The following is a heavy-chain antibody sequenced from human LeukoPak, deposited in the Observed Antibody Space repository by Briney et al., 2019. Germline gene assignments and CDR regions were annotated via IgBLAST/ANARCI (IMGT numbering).Heavy chain of an antibody. CDR3: ATQGRSAMLGI. Sequence: GGSLRLSCAASGFTFSDYYMSWIRQAPGKGLEWVSYISSSNRYTNYADSVKGRFTISRDNAKNSLFLQMNSLRAEDTAVYYCATQGRSAMLGIWGQGTMVTVSS. D-gene: IGHD3-3*01. V-gene: IGHV3-11*06. CDR1: GFTFSDYY. CDR2: ISSSNRYT. J-gene: IGHJ3*02.